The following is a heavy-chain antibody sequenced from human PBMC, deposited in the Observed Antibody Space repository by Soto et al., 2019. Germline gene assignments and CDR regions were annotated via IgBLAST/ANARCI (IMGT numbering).Heavy chain of an antibody. V-gene: IGHV2-5*02. CDR3: AHQHRTAIPGIFDY. D-gene: IGHD2-2*02. Sequence: GLDLEWLALIYWDDDKRYSPSLKTRLTITKYTSKNQVVLTMTNMDPVDTATYYCAHQHRTAIPGIFDYWGQGTLVTVSS. CDR2: IYWDDDK. J-gene: IGHJ4*02.